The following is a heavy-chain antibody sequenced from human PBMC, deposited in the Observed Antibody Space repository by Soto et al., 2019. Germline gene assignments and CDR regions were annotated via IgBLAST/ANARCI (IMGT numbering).Heavy chain of an antibody. CDR1: GFTFSNYW. J-gene: IGHJ4*02. CDR3: GSGWYNFDY. D-gene: IGHD6-19*01. CDR2: VKSDGRDT. V-gene: IGHV3-74*01. Sequence: GGSLRLSCAASGFTFSNYWMHWVRQAPGKGLVWVSRVKSDGRDTIYADSVKGRFTVSRDNAKNTLFLQVNSLRVDDTAMYYCGSGWYNFDYWGQGTLVTVSS.